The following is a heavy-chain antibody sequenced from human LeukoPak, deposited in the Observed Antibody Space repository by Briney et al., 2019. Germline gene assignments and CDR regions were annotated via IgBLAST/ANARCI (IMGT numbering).Heavy chain of an antibody. CDR2: IYYSGST. J-gene: IGHJ6*02. CDR3: ARSPYYYYGMDV. V-gene: IGHV4-59*01. CDR1: GGSISSYY. Sequence: SETLSLTCTVSGGSISSYYWSWIRQPPGKGLEWIGYIYYSGSTNYNPSLKSRVSISVDTSKNQFSLKVSSVTAADTAVYFCARSPYYYYGMDVWGQETTVTISS.